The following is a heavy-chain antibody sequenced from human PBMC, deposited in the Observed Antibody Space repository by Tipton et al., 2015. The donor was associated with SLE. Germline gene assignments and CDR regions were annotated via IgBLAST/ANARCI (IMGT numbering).Heavy chain of an antibody. CDR3: ARGRRYDTLTGCEFDY. Sequence: QSGPEVKKPGASVKVSCKASGYTFTSYAITWVRQAPGQGLEWMGRINPNSGGTNYAQKFQGRVTLTRDTSISTAYMELSRPTSDGTALYYCARGRRYDTLTGCEFDYWGQGTLVIVSS. J-gene: IGHJ4*02. CDR2: INPNSGGT. D-gene: IGHD3-9*01. CDR1: GYTFTSYA. V-gene: IGHV1-2*06.